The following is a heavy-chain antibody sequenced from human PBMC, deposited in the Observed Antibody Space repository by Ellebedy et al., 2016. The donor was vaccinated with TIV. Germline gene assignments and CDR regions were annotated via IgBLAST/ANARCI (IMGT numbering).Heavy chain of an antibody. CDR3: ATVSYNRPGSIIGHFFDF. V-gene: IGHV4-61*01. Sequence: SETLSLXXIVSSGSVSSGKYYWSWIRQPPGKGLEWIGYIYNTGTTNYNPSLKSRVTISVDASKSQFSLNLSSVTAADTAVYYCATVSYNRPGSIIGHFFDFWGQGTLVTVSS. D-gene: IGHD6-6*01. CDR2: IYNTGTT. CDR1: SGSVSSGKYY. J-gene: IGHJ4*02.